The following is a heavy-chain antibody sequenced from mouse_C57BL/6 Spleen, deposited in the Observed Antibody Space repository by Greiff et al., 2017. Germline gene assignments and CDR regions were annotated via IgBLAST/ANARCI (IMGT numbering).Heavy chain of an antibody. CDR1: GYTFTSYT. V-gene: IGHV1-4*01. D-gene: IGHD2-12*01. CDR3: ARDYYSRYAMDY. J-gene: IGHJ4*01. CDR2: INPSSGYT. Sequence: VQLQQSGAELARPGASVKMSCKASGYTFTSYTMHWVKQRPGQGLEWIGYINPSSGYTKYNQKFKDKATLTADKSSSPAYMQLSSLTSEDSAVYYCARDYYSRYAMDYWGQGTSVTVSS.